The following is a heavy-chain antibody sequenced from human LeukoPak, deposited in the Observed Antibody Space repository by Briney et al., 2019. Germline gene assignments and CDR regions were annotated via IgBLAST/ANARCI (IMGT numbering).Heavy chain of an antibody. V-gene: IGHV1-2*02. J-gene: IGHJ4*02. D-gene: IGHD6-6*01. CDR3: ARDLRHGDSSYFDY. CDR2: INPNSGGT. CDR1: GYTFTGYY. Sequence: ASVKVSCKASGYTFTGYYMHWVRQAPGQGLEWMGWINPNSGGTNYAQKFQGRVTMTRDTSISTAYMELSRLRSDDTAVYYCARDLRHGDSSYFDYWGQGTLVTVSS.